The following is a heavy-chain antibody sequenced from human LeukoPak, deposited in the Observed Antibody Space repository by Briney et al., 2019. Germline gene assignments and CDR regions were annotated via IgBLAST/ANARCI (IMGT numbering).Heavy chain of an antibody. CDR2: ISSRSSTI. CDR3: ARGEDY. J-gene: IGHJ4*02. Sequence: GSPRLSCAASGFTLHFYSMTWVGQAPGKGLEWVSYISSRSSTIYYTDSVKGRLTVSRDNAKNSLNLQMNSLRDEDTAVYYCARGEDYCGQGALLADSS. CDR1: GFTLHFYS. V-gene: IGHV3-48*02.